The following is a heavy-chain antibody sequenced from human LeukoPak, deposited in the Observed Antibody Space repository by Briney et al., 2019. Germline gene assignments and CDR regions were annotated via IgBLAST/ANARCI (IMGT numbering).Heavy chain of an antibody. J-gene: IGHJ3*02. CDR2: IYYSGST. CDR1: GVSISRSGYY. Sequence: SETLSLTCTVSGVSISRSGYYWGWIRQPPGKGPESIGYIYYSGSTNYNPSLKSRVTISVDTSKNQFSLKLSSVTAADTAVYYCARGNAAMVTRDAFDIWGQGTMVTVSS. V-gene: IGHV4-61*08. CDR3: ARGNAAMVTRDAFDI. D-gene: IGHD5-18*01.